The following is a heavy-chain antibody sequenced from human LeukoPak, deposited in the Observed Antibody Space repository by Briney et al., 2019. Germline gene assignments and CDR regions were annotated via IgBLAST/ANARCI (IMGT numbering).Heavy chain of an antibody. CDR2: INTNTGNP. CDR1: GYTFTSYA. D-gene: IGHD6-13*01. V-gene: IGHV7-4-1*02. Sequence: GASVKVSCKASGYTFTSYAMNWVRQAPGQGLEWMGWINTNTGNPTYAQGFTGRFVFSLDASVSTAYLQISSLKAEDTAVYYCARVTIAAAEADDAFDIWGQGTMVAVSS. J-gene: IGHJ3*02. CDR3: ARVTIAAAEADDAFDI.